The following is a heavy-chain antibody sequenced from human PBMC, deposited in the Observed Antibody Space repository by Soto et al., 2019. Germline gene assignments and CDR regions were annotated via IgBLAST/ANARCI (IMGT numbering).Heavy chain of an antibody. V-gene: IGHV4-34*01. J-gene: IGHJ4*02. CDR3: ARGSTTEKVDS. CDR1: GGSFSGYY. Sequence: PSETLSLTCAFYGGSFSGYYWTWIRQPPGTGLEWIGEINHSGSTNYNPSLKSRVTISVDTSKNQFSLKLTSVTAADTAVYYCARGSTTEKVDSWGQGTLVTVSS. D-gene: IGHD4-17*01. CDR2: INHSGST.